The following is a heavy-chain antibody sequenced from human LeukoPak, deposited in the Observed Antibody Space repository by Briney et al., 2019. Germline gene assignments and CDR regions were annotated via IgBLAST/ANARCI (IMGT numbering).Heavy chain of an antibody. V-gene: IGHV3-21*06. CDR3: ARDPRTMTTNWFDP. Sequence: GGSLRLSCAASGFTFSSYSMSWVRQAPGKGLEWVSSISSSSSYIYYADSVKGRFTISRDNAKNSLYLQMNSLRVEDTAVYYCARDPRTMTTNWFDPWGQGTLVTVSS. D-gene: IGHD3-22*01. CDR1: GFTFSSYS. CDR2: ISSSSSYI. J-gene: IGHJ5*02.